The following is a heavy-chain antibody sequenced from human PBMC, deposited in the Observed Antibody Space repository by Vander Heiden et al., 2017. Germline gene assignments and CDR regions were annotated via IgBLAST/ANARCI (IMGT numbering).Heavy chain of an antibody. CDR2: IRSKANSYAT. CDR3: TRDGTGVSSYGMDV. D-gene: IGHD2-8*01. V-gene: IGHV3-73*02. CDR1: GFTFSGSA. J-gene: IGHJ6*02. Sequence: QLVESGGGLVQPGGSLKLSCAASGFTFSGSAMHWVRQASGKGLEWVGRIRSKANSYATAYAASVKGRFTISRDDSKNTAYLQMNSLKTEDAAVYYCTRDGTGVSSYGMDVWGQGTTVTVSS.